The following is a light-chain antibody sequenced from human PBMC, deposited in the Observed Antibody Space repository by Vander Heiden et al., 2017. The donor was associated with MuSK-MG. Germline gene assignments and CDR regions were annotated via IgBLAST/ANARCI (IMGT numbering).Light chain of an antibody. J-gene: IGKJ3*01. Sequence: IVLPQFPGTLSLSPGESATLSCRASQRVDNNYLAWYQHKPGQSPRLLIYDVSRRPSGIPDRFSGSGSGTDFTLTISSLEPEDFAVYYCQQDNNSHITFGHGTKVDI. CDR2: DVS. CDR3: QQDNNSHIT. CDR1: QRVDNNY. V-gene: IGKV3D-20*02.